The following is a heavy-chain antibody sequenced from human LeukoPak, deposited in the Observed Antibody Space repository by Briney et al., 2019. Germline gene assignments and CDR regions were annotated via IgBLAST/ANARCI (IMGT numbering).Heavy chain of an antibody. V-gene: IGHV1-3*04. CDR1: GYTFTTYA. CDR3: ARDMGSGSLHY. Sequence: ASVKVSCKASGYTFTTYAIHWVRQAPGQRLEWLGWINTGNGDTRYSQTFQGRVTITRDTSVSTAYMELSSLRPEDTAMYFCARDMGSGSLHYWGQGTLVTVSS. CDR2: INTGNGDT. J-gene: IGHJ4*02. D-gene: IGHD1-26*01.